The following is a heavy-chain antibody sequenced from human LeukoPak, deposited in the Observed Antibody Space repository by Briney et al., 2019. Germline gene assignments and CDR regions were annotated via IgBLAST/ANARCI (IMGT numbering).Heavy chain of an antibody. CDR3: ARPSGGTPFKRFDY. CDR1: GGSISSSSYY. Sequence: SETLSLTCTVSGGSISSSSYYWGWIRQPPGKGLEWIGSIYYSGSTYYNPSLKSRVTISVDTSKNQFSLKLSSVTAADTAVYYCARPSGGTPFKRFDYWGEGTLVTVSS. J-gene: IGHJ4*02. CDR2: IYYSGST. D-gene: IGHD1-14*01. V-gene: IGHV4-39*07.